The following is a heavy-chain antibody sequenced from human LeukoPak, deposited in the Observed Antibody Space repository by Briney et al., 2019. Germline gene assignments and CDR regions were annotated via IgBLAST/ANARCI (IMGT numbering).Heavy chain of an antibody. J-gene: IGHJ4*02. Sequence: GGSLRLSCAASGFTVNNYYMTWVRQAPGKGLECVSILYSGGMTYYADSVKGRFTISTDTSKNTVNLQMNSLRAEDTAIYYCARMFGGNYYGYYFDYWGQGSMLTVAS. CDR3: ARMFGGNYYGYYFDY. D-gene: IGHD1-26*01. V-gene: IGHV3-53*01. CDR2: LYSGGMT. CDR1: GFTVNNYY.